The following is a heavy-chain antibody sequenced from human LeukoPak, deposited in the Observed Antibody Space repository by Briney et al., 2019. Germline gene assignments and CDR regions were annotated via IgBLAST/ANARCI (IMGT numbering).Heavy chain of an antibody. D-gene: IGHD3-10*01. J-gene: IGHJ5*02. CDR2: ISGSGGST. CDR3: ARDRDANWFDP. Sequence: GGSLRLSCAASGFTFSSSVMTWVRQAPGKGLEWVSTISGSGGSTYYADSVKGRFTISRDNSKNTLYLQMNSLRAEDTAVYYCARDRDANWFDPWGQGTLVTVSS. CDR1: GFTFSSSV. V-gene: IGHV3-23*01.